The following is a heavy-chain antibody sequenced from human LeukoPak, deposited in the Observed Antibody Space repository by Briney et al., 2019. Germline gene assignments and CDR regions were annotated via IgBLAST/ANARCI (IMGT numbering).Heavy chain of an antibody. V-gene: IGHV4-39*02. CDR2: IYYSGST. D-gene: IGHD1/OR15-1a*01. CDR3: AREREHDY. CDR1: GGSISSSSYY. J-gene: IGHJ4*02. Sequence: PSETLSLTCTVSGGSISSSSYYWGWIRQPPGKGLEWIGSIYYSGSTYYNPSLKSRVTISVDTSKNQFSLKLSSVTAADTAVYYCAREREHDYWGQGTLVTVSS.